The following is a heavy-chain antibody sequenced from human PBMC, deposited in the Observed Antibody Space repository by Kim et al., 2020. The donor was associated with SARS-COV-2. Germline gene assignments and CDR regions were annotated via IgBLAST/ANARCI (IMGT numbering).Heavy chain of an antibody. V-gene: IGHV1-69*04. CDR3: ARDPLIVVIPTASPAWFDP. Sequence: SVKVSCKASGGTFSSYAVSWMRQAPGQGLEWTGRIIPILGIANYAQNFQGRVTITADKSTSTVYMELSSLRSDDTAVYYCARDPLIVVIPTASPAWFDPWGQGTLVTVSS. D-gene: IGHD2-2*01. CDR2: IIPILGIA. J-gene: IGHJ5*02. CDR1: GGTFSSYA.